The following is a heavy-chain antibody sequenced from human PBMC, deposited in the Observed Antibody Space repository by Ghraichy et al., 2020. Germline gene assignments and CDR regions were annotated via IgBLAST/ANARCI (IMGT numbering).Heavy chain of an antibody. CDR2: INHSGSST. V-gene: IGHV4-34*01. CDR3: ARGWESTGTGFQH. J-gene: IGHJ1*01. Sequence: SETLSLTCAVYGGSFSGYYWSWLRQPPGKGLEWIGEINHSGSSTKYNPSLKSRVTISVDTSKNQFSLNLSSLTAADTAVYYCARGWESTGTGFQHWGQGTLVSVSS. D-gene: IGHD4-17*01. CDR1: GGSFSGYY.